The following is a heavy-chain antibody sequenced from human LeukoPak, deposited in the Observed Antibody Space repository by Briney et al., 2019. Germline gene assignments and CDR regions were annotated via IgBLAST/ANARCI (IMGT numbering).Heavy chain of an antibody. V-gene: IGHV3-23*01. CDR3: TKVRSGSSSWALRVFDY. Sequence: GGSLRLSCAVSGFTFSSEAMGWVRQLPGGGLEWVSTISPAGGTTYYAESMKGRFTISRDNSKSTLYLQMNSLRVEDTAVYYCTKVRSGSSSWALRVFDYWGQGALVTVSS. D-gene: IGHD6-13*01. J-gene: IGHJ4*02. CDR1: GFTFSSEA. CDR2: ISPAGGTT.